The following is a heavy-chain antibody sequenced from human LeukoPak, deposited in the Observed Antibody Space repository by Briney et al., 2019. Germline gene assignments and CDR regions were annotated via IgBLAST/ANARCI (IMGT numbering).Heavy chain of an antibody. CDR2: IYYTGST. CDR3: ARAFSSGWYPYSIGGLWFDY. J-gene: IGHJ4*02. D-gene: IGHD6-19*01. V-gene: IGHV4-59*01. Sequence: PSETLSLTCTVSGGSISSYYWSWIRQPPGKGLEWVGNIYYTGSTNYNPSLKSRVTISVDTSKNPFSLQLSSVTAADTAVYYCARAFSSGWYPYSIGGLWFDYWGQGTLVTVSS. CDR1: GGSISSYY.